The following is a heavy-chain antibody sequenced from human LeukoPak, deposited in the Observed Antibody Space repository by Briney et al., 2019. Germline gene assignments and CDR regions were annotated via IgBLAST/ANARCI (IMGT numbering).Heavy chain of an antibody. Sequence: PGGSLRLSCAASGFTFDDYAMSWVRQAPGKGLEWVSAINWNGGSTCYADSVKGRFTISRDNAKKSLYLQMNSLRAENTALYYCARDLIYNWNYHGYWGQGTLVTVSS. CDR1: GFTFDDYA. CDR2: INWNGGST. V-gene: IGHV3-20*04. CDR3: ARDLIYNWNYHGY. D-gene: IGHD1-7*01. J-gene: IGHJ4*02.